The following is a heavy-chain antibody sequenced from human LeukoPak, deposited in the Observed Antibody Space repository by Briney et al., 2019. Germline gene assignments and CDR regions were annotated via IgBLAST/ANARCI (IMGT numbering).Heavy chain of an antibody. CDR1: GFTVSSNY. D-gene: IGHD3-22*01. V-gene: IGHV3-53*04. CDR2: IYRGGST. CDR3: ARESGLLGDY. Sequence: GGSLRLSPAASGFTVSSNYMSWVRQAPGQGLEWLSVIYRGGSTYYADSVKGRFTISRHNSKNTLYLQMNSLRAEDTAMYYCARESGLLGDYWGQGTLVTVSS. J-gene: IGHJ4*02.